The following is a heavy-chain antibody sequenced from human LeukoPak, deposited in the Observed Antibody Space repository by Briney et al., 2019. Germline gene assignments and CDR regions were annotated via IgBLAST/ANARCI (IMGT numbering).Heavy chain of an antibody. CDR3: AGGSGYLITS. CDR1: GFSFRSYW. J-gene: IGHJ5*02. D-gene: IGHD3-9*01. Sequence: GGSLRLSCAASGFSFRSYWMNWVRQAPGKGLEWLAIIKQDGSEKHYKGSVEGRFTISRDNAKNSLHLQMNSLRAEDTAVYYCAGGSGYLITSWGQGTLVTVSS. CDR2: IKQDGSEK. V-gene: IGHV3-7*01.